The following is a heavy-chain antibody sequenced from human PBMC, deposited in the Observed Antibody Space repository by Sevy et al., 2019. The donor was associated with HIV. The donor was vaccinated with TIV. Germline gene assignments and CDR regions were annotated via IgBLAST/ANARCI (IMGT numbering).Heavy chain of an antibody. D-gene: IGHD6-6*01. CDR2: LYNRGST. CDR3: ARQYSSSFGIDY. J-gene: IGHJ4*02. V-gene: IGHV4-59*08. Sequence: SETLSLTCIVSGGSFTSDYWSWNRQPPGKGLEWIGYLYNRGSTTYNPSFKSRVTISVDTSKKQIYLKLNSVTAADTAVYYCARQYSSSFGIDYWGQGTRVTVSS. CDR1: GGSFTSDY.